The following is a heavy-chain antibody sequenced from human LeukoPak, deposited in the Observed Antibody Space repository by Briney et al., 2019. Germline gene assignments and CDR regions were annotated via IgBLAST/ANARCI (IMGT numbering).Heavy chain of an antibody. V-gene: IGHV3-23*01. CDR3: AKSLTAAAGTGAFDI. CDR2: FRASDATT. D-gene: IGHD6-13*01. Sequence: GGSLRLSCAASGFTFSSYGMTWVRQAPGKGLEWVSSFRASDATTYYADSVKGRFTISRDNSKSTLFLQMNSLSAEDTAIYYCAKSLTAAAGTGAFDIWGQGTMVTVSS. CDR1: GFTFSSYG. J-gene: IGHJ3*02.